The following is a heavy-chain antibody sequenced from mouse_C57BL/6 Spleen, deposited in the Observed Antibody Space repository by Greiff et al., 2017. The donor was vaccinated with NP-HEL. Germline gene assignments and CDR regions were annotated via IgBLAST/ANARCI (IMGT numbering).Heavy chain of an antibody. CDR3: AREGDLAYEPLAY. CDR2: INPGSGGT. CDR1: GYAFTNYL. Sequence: VQLQQSGAELVRPGTSVKVSCKASGYAFTNYLIEWVKQRPGQGLEWIGVINPGSGGTNYNEKFKGKATLTADKSSSTAYMQLSSRASEDSAVYFGAREGDLAYEPLAYWGQGTLVTVSA. V-gene: IGHV1-54*01. J-gene: IGHJ3*01. D-gene: IGHD6-5*01.